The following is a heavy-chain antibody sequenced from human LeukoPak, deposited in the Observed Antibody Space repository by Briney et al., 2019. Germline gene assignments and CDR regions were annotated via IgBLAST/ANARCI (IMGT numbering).Heavy chain of an antibody. Sequence: HPGGSLRLSCAASGFTFSSYAMHWVRQAPGKGLEWVAVISYDGSNKYYADSVKGRFTISRDNSKNTLYLQMNSLRAEDTAVYYCARDSYNYDSSGYYYPLDYWGQGTLVTVSS. CDR1: GFTFSSYA. CDR3: ARDSYNYDSSGYYYPLDY. D-gene: IGHD3-22*01. V-gene: IGHV3-30-3*01. CDR2: ISYDGSNK. J-gene: IGHJ4*02.